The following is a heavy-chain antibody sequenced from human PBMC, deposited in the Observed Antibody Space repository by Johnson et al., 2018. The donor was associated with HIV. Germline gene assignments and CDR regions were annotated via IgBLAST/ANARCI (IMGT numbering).Heavy chain of an antibody. CDR2: ISYDGSHK. Sequence: QVQVLESGGGVAQPGRSLRLSCATSGFTFNNSGMHWVRQAPGKGLEWVTMISYDGSHKYYADSVKGRFTISRDNVKNSVFLLMNSLRAEDTAVYYCAKDSTESDAFDIWGQGTMVTVSS. D-gene: IGHD4-11*01. CDR1: GFTFNNSG. J-gene: IGHJ3*02. CDR3: AKDSTESDAFDI. V-gene: IGHV3-30*18.